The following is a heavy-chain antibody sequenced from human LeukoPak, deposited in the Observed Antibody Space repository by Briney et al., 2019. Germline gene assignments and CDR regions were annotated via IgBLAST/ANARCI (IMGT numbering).Heavy chain of an antibody. Sequence: GGSLRLSCEASGFTFSIYGMHWVRQAPGKGLEWVSFIRYDGSNKYYAGSVKGRFTISRDNSKNTLYLQMNSLRGEDTAVYYCAKDREKYALGSYYKWGPGTLVTVSS. V-gene: IGHV3-30*02. CDR2: IRYDGSNK. D-gene: IGHD3-10*01. CDR3: AKDREKYALGSYYK. CDR1: GFTFSIYG. J-gene: IGHJ4*02.